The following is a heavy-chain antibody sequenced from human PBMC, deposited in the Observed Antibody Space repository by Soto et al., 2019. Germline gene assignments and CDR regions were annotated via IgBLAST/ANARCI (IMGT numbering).Heavy chain of an antibody. Sequence: TGGSLRLSCAASGFSFSSYVMIWVRQAPGKGLEWVSAITGSGGDSYHADSVKGRFTISRDNTKNTLYLQMNSLRAEDTAVYYCAKGSGYSRPYYFDYWGQGTPVTVSS. CDR1: GFSFSSYV. J-gene: IGHJ4*02. D-gene: IGHD6-13*01. V-gene: IGHV3-23*01. CDR2: ITGSGGDS. CDR3: AKGSGYSRPYYFDY.